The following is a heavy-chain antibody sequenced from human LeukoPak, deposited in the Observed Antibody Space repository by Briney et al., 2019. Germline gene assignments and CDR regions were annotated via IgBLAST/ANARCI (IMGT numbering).Heavy chain of an antibody. CDR2: IYHNGST. CDR3: ARDNTGAPRAFDI. D-gene: IGHD1-26*01. CDR1: GGSISSGGYY. J-gene: IGHJ3*02. Sequence: SQTLSLTCTVSGGSISSGGYYWSWIRQPPGKGLEWIGYIYHNGSTYYNPSLKSRVTISVDRSKNQFSLKLSSVTAADTAVYYCARDNTGAPRAFDIWGQGTMVTVSS. V-gene: IGHV4-30-2*01.